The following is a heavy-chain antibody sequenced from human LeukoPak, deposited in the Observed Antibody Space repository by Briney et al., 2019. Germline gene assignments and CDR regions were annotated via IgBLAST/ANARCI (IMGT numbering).Heavy chain of an antibody. Sequence: GGSLRLSCAASGFTFSSYAMSWVRQAPGKGLEWVSAISGSGVSTYYADSVKGRFTISRDNSKNTLYLKMNRLRAEDTAVYYCAKDLWGYYDSSGYSRPFPFDYWGQGTLVTVSS. J-gene: IGHJ4*02. CDR3: AKDLWGYYDSSGYSRPFPFDY. CDR2: ISGSGVST. D-gene: IGHD3-22*01. V-gene: IGHV3-23*01. CDR1: GFTFSSYA.